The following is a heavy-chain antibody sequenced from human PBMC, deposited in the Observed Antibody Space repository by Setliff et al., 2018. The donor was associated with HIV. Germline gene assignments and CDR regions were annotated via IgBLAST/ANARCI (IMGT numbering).Heavy chain of an antibody. V-gene: IGHV1-2*06. CDR3: ARDRSSGRGYYYYYYMDV. Sequence: ASVKVSCKASGYTFTGYFIHWVRQAPGQGLEWMGRINPNTGDTNYAQKFQDRVTMTRDTSKNQFSLKLSSVTAADTAVYYCARDRSSGRGYYYYYYMDVWGKGTTVTVSS. J-gene: IGHJ6*03. D-gene: IGHD6-19*01. CDR2: INPNTGDT. CDR1: GYTFTGYF.